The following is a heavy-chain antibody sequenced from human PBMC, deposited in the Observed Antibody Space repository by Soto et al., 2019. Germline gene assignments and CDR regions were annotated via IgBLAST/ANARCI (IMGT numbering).Heavy chain of an antibody. CDR2: ISSSGSTI. J-gene: IGHJ6*02. V-gene: IGHV3-48*03. CDR3: ARVTTTVTTSYYYYGMDV. Sequence: GSLRLSCAASGFTFSSYEMNWVRQAPGKGLEWVSYISSSGSTIYYADSVKGRFTISRDNAKNSLYLQMNSLRAEDTAVYYCARVTTTVTTSYYYYGMDVWGQGTTVTVSS. CDR1: GFTFSSYE. D-gene: IGHD4-4*01.